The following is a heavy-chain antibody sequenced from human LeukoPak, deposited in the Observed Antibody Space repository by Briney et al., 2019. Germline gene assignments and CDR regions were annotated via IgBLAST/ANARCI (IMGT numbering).Heavy chain of an antibody. CDR3: ARANMGYSSSGSYLYFDY. Sequence: PSETLSLTCTVSGGSISSYYWSWIRQPAGKGLEWIGRIYTSGSTNYNPSLKSRVTMSVDTSKNQFSLKLSSVTAADTAVYYCARANMGYSSSGSYLYFDYWGQGTLVTVSS. J-gene: IGHJ4*02. D-gene: IGHD3-10*01. CDR1: GGSISSYY. V-gene: IGHV4-4*07. CDR2: IYTSGST.